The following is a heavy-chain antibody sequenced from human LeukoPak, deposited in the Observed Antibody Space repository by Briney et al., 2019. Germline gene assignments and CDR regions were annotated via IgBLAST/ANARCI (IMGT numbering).Heavy chain of an antibody. Sequence: PSETLSLTCTVSGGSISSGSYYWSWIRQPAGKGLEWIGRIYTSGSTNYNPSLKSRVTISVDTSKNQFSLKLSSVTAADTAVYYCAGTYCGGDCYPTNFDYWGQGTLVTVSS. CDR1: GGSISSGSYY. CDR3: AGTYCGGDCYPTNFDY. V-gene: IGHV4-61*02. CDR2: IYTSGST. J-gene: IGHJ4*02. D-gene: IGHD2-21*02.